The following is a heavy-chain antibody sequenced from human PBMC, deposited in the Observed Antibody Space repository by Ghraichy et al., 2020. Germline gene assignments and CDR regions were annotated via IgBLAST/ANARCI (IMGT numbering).Heavy chain of an antibody. J-gene: IGHJ4*02. D-gene: IGHD2-2*01. V-gene: IGHV3-7*03. Sequence: GESLNISCAASGFTFSSYWLSWFRQAPGKGLEWVANIKQDGNEKYYVDSVKGRFTISRDNAKKSLFLQMDSLRGEDTAVYYCARDFYGFPLVVVPADPAYWGQGTLVTVTS. CDR2: IKQDGNEK. CDR3: ARDFYGFPLVVVPADPAY. CDR1: GFTFSSYW.